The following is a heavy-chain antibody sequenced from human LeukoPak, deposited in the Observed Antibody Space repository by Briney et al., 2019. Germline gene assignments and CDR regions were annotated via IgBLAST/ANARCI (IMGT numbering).Heavy chain of an antibody. Sequence: PGGSLRLSCAASRFTFGDFAMHWVRQAAGKGLEWVSGISWNSGSIGYADSVKGRFTISRDNAKNSLYLQMNSLRAEDTAVYYCARDRIMGWELRNLATYGMDVWGQGTTVTVSS. CDR2: ISWNSGSI. V-gene: IGHV3-9*01. J-gene: IGHJ6*02. CDR1: RFTFGDFA. CDR3: ARDRIMGWELRNLATYGMDV. D-gene: IGHD1-26*01.